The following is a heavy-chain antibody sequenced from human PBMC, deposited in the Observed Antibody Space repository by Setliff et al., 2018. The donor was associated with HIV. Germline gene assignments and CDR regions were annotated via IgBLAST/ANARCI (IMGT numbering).Heavy chain of an antibody. D-gene: IGHD3-22*01. Sequence: AASVNVSCKASGYSFTDYYIHWVRQAPGQGLEWMGWINPKSDGTNYAQKFQGWITMTRDTSISTAYMELSRLRSDDTAVYYCARGMDYYDTSGYYQYYFDYWGQGTLVTVSS. CDR1: GYSFTDYY. J-gene: IGHJ4*02. V-gene: IGHV1-2*04. CDR2: INPKSDGT. CDR3: ARGMDYYDTSGYYQYYFDY.